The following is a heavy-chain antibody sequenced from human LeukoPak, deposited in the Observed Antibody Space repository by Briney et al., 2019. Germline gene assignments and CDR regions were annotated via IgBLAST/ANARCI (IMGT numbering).Heavy chain of an antibody. CDR2: INTDGKTT. CDR3: AREAGSGYDALDC. V-gene: IGHV3-74*01. J-gene: IGHJ4*02. D-gene: IGHD5-12*01. Sequence: GGSLRLSCVASGFTFSSSWMHWVRQAPGKGLVWVSRINTDGKTTTYADSVKGRFTISRDNTKNTLYLQMNSLNAEDTALYYCAREAGSGYDALDCWGQGTLVTVSS. CDR1: GFTFSSSW.